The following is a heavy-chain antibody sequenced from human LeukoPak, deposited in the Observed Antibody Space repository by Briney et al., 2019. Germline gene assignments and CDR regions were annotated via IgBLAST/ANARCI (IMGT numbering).Heavy chain of an antibody. CDR1: GGSISSYF. J-gene: IGHJ3*02. CDR2: IYYSGST. V-gene: IGHV4-59*01. D-gene: IGHD6-25*01. Sequence: ASETLSLTCTASGGSISSYFWSWIRQPPGKGLEWIGYIYYSGSTNYNPSLKSRVTISVDTSKNQFSLKLSSVTAADTAVYYCASARLGSGLEGAFDIWGQGTMVTVPS. CDR3: ASARLGSGLEGAFDI.